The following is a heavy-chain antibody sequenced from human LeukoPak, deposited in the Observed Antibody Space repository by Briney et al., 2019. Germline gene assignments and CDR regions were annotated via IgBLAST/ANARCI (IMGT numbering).Heavy chain of an antibody. V-gene: IGHV3-48*01. CDR1: GFTFSSYS. CDR3: ARVRYSSGWQYFQH. J-gene: IGHJ1*01. Sequence: GGSLRLSCAASGFTFSSYSMNWVRQAPGKGLERVSYISSSSSTIYYADSVKGRFTISRDNAKNSLDLQMNSLRAEDTAVYYCARVRYSSGWQYFQHWGQGTLATVSS. D-gene: IGHD6-19*01. CDR2: ISSSSSTI.